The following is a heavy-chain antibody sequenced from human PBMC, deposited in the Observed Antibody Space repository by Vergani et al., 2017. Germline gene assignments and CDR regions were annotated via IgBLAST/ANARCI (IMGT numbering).Heavy chain of an antibody. J-gene: IGHJ6*02. CDR1: GFTFSSYA. CDR3: ARVFPYYYYGMDV. V-gene: IGHV3-64*01. Sequence: ELQLVESGGGLVQPGGSLRLSCAASGFTFSSYAMHWVRQAPGKGLEYVSAISSNGDSTYYANSVKGRFTISRDNSKNTLYLQMGSLRAEDMAVYYCARVFPYYYYGMDVWGQGTTVTVSS. CDR2: ISSNGDST.